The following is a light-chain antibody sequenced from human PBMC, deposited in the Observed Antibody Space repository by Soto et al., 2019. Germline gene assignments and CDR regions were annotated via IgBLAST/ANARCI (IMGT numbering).Light chain of an antibody. CDR3: SSYTSSSTSVV. CDR2: EVS. V-gene: IGLV2-18*02. Sequence: QSALTQPPSVSGSPGQSVTISCTGTSSDVGNYNRVSWYQQPPGTAPKLMIYEVSNRPSGVPDRFSGSKSGNTASLTISGLQAEDEADYYCSSYTSSSTSVVFGGGTKLTVL. J-gene: IGLJ2*01. CDR1: SSDVGNYNR.